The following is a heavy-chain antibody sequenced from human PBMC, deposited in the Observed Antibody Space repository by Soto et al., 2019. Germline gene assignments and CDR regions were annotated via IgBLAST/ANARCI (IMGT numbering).Heavy chain of an antibody. CDR3: AREAYSSSPVVSN. J-gene: IGHJ4*02. V-gene: IGHV3-48*01. Sequence: GGSLRLSCAASGFTFSSYSMNWVRQAPGKGLEWVSYISSSSSTIYYADSVKGRFTISRDNAKNSLYLQMNSLRAEDTAVYYCAREAYSSSPVVSNWGQGTLVTVSS. D-gene: IGHD6-6*01. CDR1: GFTFSSYS. CDR2: ISSSSSTI.